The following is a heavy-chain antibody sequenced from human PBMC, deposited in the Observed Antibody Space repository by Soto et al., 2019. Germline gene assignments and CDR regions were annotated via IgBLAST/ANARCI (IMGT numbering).Heavy chain of an antibody. J-gene: IGHJ4*02. V-gene: IGHV1-2*02. CDR2: INPNSGGT. CDR1: GYTFTGYY. Sequence: ASVKVSCKASGYTFTGYYMHWVRQAPGQGLEWMGWINPNSGGTNYAQKFQGRVTMTRDTSISTAYMELSSLTTEDTAMYYCARDWETSATGLIDSWGQGTLVTVSS. D-gene: IGHD3-9*01. CDR3: ARDWETSATGLIDS.